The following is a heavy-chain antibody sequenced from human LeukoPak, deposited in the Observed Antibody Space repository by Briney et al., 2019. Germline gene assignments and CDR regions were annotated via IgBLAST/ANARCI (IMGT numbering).Heavy chain of an antibody. CDR1: GGSISSGSYY. D-gene: IGHD3-9*01. CDR3: AREGYDILTANYGMDV. CDR2: IYHTGSS. Sequence: SETLSLTCTVSGGSISSGSYYWSWIRQPPGKGLEWIGFIYHTGSSNYNPSLKSRVTISVDTSKNQVSLNLRSVTAADTAVYYCAREGYDILTANYGMDVWGQGTTVTVSS. J-gene: IGHJ6*02. V-gene: IGHV4-61*01.